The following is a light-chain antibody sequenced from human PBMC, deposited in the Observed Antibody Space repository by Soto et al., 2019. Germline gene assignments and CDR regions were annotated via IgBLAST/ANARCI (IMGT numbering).Light chain of an antibody. J-gene: IGKJ1*01. CDR3: QQYLNWPWT. V-gene: IGKV3-15*01. CDR1: HYINNY. CDR2: GAS. Sequence: EIVMTQYPATLSVSPGEGVTLSCTASHYINNYLAWYQQKPGQAPRLLISGASTRATGFPARFSGGGSGKEFTLTITSLQSEDFAVYYCQQYLNWPWTFGQGTKVEIK.